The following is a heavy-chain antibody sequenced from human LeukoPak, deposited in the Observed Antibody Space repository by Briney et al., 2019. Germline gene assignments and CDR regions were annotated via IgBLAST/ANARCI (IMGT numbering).Heavy chain of an antibody. D-gene: IGHD1-26*01. V-gene: IGHV3-48*03. CDR1: GFTSSSYE. J-gene: IGHJ4*02. CDR2: ISSSGSTI. Sequence: GGSLRLSCAASGFTSSSYEMNWVRQAPGKGLEWVSYISSSGSTIYYADSVKGRFTISRDNSNNTLYLQMNSLRAEDTAVYYCARSRRRELLGTYFDYWGQGTLVTVSS. CDR3: ARSRRRELLGTYFDY.